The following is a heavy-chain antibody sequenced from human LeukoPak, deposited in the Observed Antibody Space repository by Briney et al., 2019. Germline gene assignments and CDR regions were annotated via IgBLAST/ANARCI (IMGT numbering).Heavy chain of an antibody. CDR2: IKGDESAR. Sequence: GGSLRLSCAASGFTFSTYWMAWVRQAPGKGLEWVANIKGDESARHQADSVKGRFTISRDNAKNSLYLQMNSLRAEDTAVYYCAREHANYYGSGDAFDIWGQGTMVTVSS. J-gene: IGHJ3*02. CDR3: AREHANYYGSGDAFDI. V-gene: IGHV3-7*01. D-gene: IGHD3-10*01. CDR1: GFTFSTYW.